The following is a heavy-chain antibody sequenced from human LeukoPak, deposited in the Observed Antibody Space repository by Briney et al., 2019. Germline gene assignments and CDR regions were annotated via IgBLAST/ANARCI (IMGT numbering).Heavy chain of an antibody. Sequence: SETLSLTCNVSGASINTFLWTWIRQSPGKGLEWIGSIYYSGSTYYNPSLKSRVTISVDTSKNQFSLKLSSVTAADTAVYYCARESGTPLSDYWGQGTLVTVSS. CDR3: ARESGTPLSDY. J-gene: IGHJ4*02. V-gene: IGHV4-59*12. D-gene: IGHD6-13*01. CDR2: IYYSGST. CDR1: GASINTFL.